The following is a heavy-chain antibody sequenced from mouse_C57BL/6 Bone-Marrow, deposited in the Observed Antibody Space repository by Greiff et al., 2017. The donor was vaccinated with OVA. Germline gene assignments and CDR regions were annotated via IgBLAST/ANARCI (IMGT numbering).Heavy chain of an antibody. Sequence: EVHLVESGGGLVQPGGSLTLSCAASGFTFSDYGMAWVRQAPRKGPEWVAFISNLAYSIYYADTVTGRFTISRENAKNTLYLEMSRLRSEDTAMYYCARRNHYYAMDYWGQGTSVTVSS. CDR2: ISNLAYSI. V-gene: IGHV5-15*01. CDR1: GFTFSDYG. CDR3: ARRNHYYAMDY. J-gene: IGHJ4*01.